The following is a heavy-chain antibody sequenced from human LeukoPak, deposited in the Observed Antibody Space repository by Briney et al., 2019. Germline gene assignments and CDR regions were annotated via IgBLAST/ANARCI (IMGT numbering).Heavy chain of an antibody. J-gene: IGHJ4*02. CDR1: GGSISSYY. Sequence: SETLSLTCTVSGGSISSYYWSWIRQPPGKGLEWIGSIYYSGSTYYNPSLKSRVTISVDTSKDQFSLKLSSVTAADTAVYYCDDSSGYVFDYWGQGTLVTVSS. V-gene: IGHV4-59*05. CDR3: DDSSGYVFDY. D-gene: IGHD3-22*01. CDR2: IYYSGST.